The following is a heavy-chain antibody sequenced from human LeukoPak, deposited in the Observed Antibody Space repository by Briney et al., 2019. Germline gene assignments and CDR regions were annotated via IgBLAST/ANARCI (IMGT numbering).Heavy chain of an antibody. Sequence: GASVKVSCKASGYTFTNYAMHWVRQAPGQRLEWMGWINGGNGATRYSQKFQGRVTITRDTSASTAYMELSSLRSEDTAVYYCARDRKCSGGSCYSLSPWGQGTLVTVSS. CDR3: ARDRKCSGGSCYSLSP. CDR2: INGGNGAT. J-gene: IGHJ5*02. CDR1: GYTFTNYA. D-gene: IGHD2-15*01. V-gene: IGHV1-3*01.